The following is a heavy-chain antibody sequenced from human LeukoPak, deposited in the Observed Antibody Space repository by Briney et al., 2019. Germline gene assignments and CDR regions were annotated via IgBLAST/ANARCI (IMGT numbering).Heavy chain of an antibody. V-gene: IGHV3-11*04. CDR2: ISSSAATI. Sequence: RGSLRLSCAASGFTFSDYYMSWIRQAPGKGLEWVSYISSSAATIYYADSVKGRFTISRDNAKKSLYLQMNSLRAEDTAVYYCARGPYDYVWGSYRRDYFDYWGQGTLVTVSS. J-gene: IGHJ4*02. CDR1: GFTFSDYY. D-gene: IGHD3-16*02. CDR3: ARGPYDYVWGSYRRDYFDY.